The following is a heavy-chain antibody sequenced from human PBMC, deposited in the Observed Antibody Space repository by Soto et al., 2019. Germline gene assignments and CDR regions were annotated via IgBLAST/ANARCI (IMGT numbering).Heavy chain of an antibody. J-gene: IGHJ6*02. V-gene: IGHV3-23*01. Sequence: EVELLETGGGLVRPGGSLRLSCAASGFTFSHYVLSWVRQSPERGLEWVSSISGSGSSVYVADSVRGRFIMSRDLSTNTVSLQMNSQRAEDRAVYYCAKVRASYLRASYFYYGLDVLGQGTTVTVSS. CDR2: ISGSGSSV. D-gene: IGHD3-16*01. CDR1: GFTFSHYV. CDR3: AKVRASYLRASYFYYGLDV.